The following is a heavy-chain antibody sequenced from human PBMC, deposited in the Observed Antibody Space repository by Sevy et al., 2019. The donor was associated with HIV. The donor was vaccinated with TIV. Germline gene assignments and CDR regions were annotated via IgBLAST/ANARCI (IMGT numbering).Heavy chain of an antibody. V-gene: IGHV1-2*04. CDR1: ESTFTAYY. D-gene: IGHD3-3*01. Sequence: ASVKVSCKASESTFTAYYIHWLRQAPGQGLEWMGWINPNSDDTNYGHKFQGWVSMAADTSISTAYMDLSRLRFDDTVVYYWAGDRGIFGGGGGLDVWGQRTTVTVSS. CDR3: AGDRGIFGGGGGLDV. J-gene: IGHJ6*02. CDR2: INPNSDDT.